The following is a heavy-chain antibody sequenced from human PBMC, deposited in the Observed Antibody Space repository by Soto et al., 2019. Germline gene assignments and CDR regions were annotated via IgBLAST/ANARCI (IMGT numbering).Heavy chain of an antibody. CDR3: ASFGATPHNWFDP. Sequence: LRLSCAASGFTFSSYSMNWVRQPPGKGLEWIGYIYYSGSTSYNPSLKSRVTISVDTSKNQFSLKLSSVTAADTAVYYCASFGATPHNWFDPWGQGTLVTVSS. D-gene: IGHD3-3*01. J-gene: IGHJ5*02. CDR2: IYYSGST. V-gene: IGHV4-59*08. CDR1: GFTFSSYS.